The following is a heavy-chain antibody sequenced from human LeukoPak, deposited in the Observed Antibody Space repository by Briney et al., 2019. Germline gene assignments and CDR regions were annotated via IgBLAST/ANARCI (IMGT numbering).Heavy chain of an antibody. CDR1: GYSFTSYW. D-gene: IGHD3-3*01. Sequence: GESLKISCKGSGYSFTSYWISWVRQMPGKGLEWMGIIYPGDSDTRYSPSFQGQVTISADKSISTAYLQWSSLKASDTAMYYCARHEVGARYYDFWSGYYNRPSYYYGMDVWGQGTTVTVSS. J-gene: IGHJ6*02. CDR2: IYPGDSDT. V-gene: IGHV5-51*01. CDR3: ARHEVGARYYDFWSGYYNRPSYYYGMDV.